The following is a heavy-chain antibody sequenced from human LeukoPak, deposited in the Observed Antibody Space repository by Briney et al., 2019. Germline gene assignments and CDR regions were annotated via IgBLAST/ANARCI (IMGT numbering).Heavy chain of an antibody. CDR3: AIGPVSGVNRFDP. D-gene: IGHD2-15*01. CDR1: GGSISSGGYY. J-gene: IGHJ5*02. CDR2: IYYYGST. V-gene: IGHV4-31*03. Sequence: SQTPSLTCIVSGGSISSGGYYWSWIRQHPGKGLEWIGYIYYYGSTYYNPSLKSRVTISMDTSKNQYSLKLTSVTAADTAVYHCAIGPVSGVNRFDPWGQGTLVTVSS.